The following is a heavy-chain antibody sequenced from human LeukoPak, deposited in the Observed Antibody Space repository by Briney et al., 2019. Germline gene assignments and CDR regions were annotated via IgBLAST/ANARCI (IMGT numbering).Heavy chain of an antibody. CDR3: ARLLYSGSYYYGMDV. Sequence: GGSLRLSCEASGFTFSSYAMHWVRQAPGKGLEWVAVIWYDGSNKYYVDSVKGRFTISRDNSKNMLYLQMNSLRAEDTAVYYCARLLYSGSYYYGMDVWGQGTTVTVSS. J-gene: IGHJ6*02. V-gene: IGHV3-33*01. CDR1: GFTFSSYA. CDR2: IWYDGSNK. D-gene: IGHD1-26*01.